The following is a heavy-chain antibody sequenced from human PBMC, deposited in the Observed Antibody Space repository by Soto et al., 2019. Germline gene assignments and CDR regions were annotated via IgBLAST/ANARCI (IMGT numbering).Heavy chain of an antibody. J-gene: IGHJ4*02. CDR1: GFSVGSNY. V-gene: IGHV3-53*02. D-gene: IGHD2-8*01. CDR3: ARKSDSSPVPEADGV. Sequence: EVQLVETGGGLIQPGGSLRLSCAASGFSVGSNYMTWVRQSPGKGLEWVSLIYSNGDTDYADSVKGRFSISRDNFQNTLYLQMNNLRAEDPAVYHCARKSDSSPVPEADGVWGRGTLVTVSS. CDR2: IYSNGDT.